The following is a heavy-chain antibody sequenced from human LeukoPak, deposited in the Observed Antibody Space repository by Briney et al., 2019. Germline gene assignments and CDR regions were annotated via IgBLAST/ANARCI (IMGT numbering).Heavy chain of an antibody. J-gene: IGHJ5*02. CDR3: ARVLTMVRGVIFWFDP. V-gene: IGHV4-38-2*02. Sequence: SETLSLTCTVSGYSISSGYYWGWVRQPPGKGLEWIGSIYHSGSTYYNPSLKSRVTISVDTSKNQFSLKLSSVTAADTAVYYCARVLTMVRGVIFWFDPWGQGTLVTVSS. CDR1: GYSISSGYY. CDR2: IYHSGST. D-gene: IGHD3-10*01.